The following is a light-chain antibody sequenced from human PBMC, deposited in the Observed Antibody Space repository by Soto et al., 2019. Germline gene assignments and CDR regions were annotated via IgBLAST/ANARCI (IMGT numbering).Light chain of an antibody. CDR3: QQYYSTPPT. CDR2: WAS. CDR1: QSVLYSSNNKND. J-gene: IGKJ1*01. Sequence: DIVMTQSPDSLAVSLGERATINCKSSQSVLYSSNNKNDLAWYQQKPGQPPKLLIYWASTRESGVPDRFSGSGSGTDFTLTNSSLQAEDVAVYYCQQYYSTPPTFGQGTKVEIK. V-gene: IGKV4-1*01.